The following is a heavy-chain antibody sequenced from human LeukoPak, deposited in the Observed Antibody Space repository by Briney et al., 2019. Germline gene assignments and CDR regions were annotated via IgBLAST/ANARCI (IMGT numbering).Heavy chain of an antibody. D-gene: IGHD4/OR15-4a*01. J-gene: IGHJ4*02. V-gene: IGHV4-39*01. CDR3: ARLRRDYRVFDY. Sequence: SETLSLTCTVSGGSISSSSYYWGWIRHPPGKGLEWIGSIYYSGSTYYNPSLKSRVTISVDTSKNQFALKLSSVAAADTAVYYCARLRRDYRVFDYWGQGTLVTVSS. CDR1: GGSISSSSYY. CDR2: IYYSGST.